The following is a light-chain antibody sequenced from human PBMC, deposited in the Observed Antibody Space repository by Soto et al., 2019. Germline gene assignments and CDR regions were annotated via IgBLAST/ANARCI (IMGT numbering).Light chain of an antibody. V-gene: IGKV3-15*01. CDR3: QQYDKWPRT. J-gene: IGKJ1*01. Sequence: EIAMTQSPATLSVSPGERVTLSCRASQSLTSNLAWYQHKPGQSPRLLIYGASARATGIPARFSGSGSGAEYTLTISSLQSEDFAVYYCQQYDKWPRTFGQGTKVDIK. CDR2: GAS. CDR1: QSLTSN.